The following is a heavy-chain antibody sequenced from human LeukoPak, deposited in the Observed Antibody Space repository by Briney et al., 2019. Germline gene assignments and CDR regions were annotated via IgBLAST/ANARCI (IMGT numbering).Heavy chain of an antibody. Sequence: PGGSLRLSCAAPGFTFSSYEMNWVRQAPGKGLEWVSYISSSGSTIYYADSVKGRFTISRDNAKNSLYLQMNSLRAEDTAVYYCARHDYVWGSYRFPRGWGQGTLVTVSS. D-gene: IGHD3-16*02. CDR3: ARHDYVWGSYRFPRG. V-gene: IGHV3-48*03. J-gene: IGHJ4*02. CDR2: ISSSGSTI. CDR1: GFTFSSYE.